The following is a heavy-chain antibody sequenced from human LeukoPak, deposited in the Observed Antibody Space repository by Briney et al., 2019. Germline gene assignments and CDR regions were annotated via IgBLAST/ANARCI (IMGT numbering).Heavy chain of an antibody. CDR2: INHSGST. V-gene: IGHV4-34*01. Sequence: SETLSLTCAVYGGSFGGYYWSWIRQPPGKGLEWIGEINHSGSTNYNPSLKSRVTISVDTSKNQFSLKLSSVTAADTAVYYCARGRSSSSFGYWGQGTLVTVSS. J-gene: IGHJ4*02. D-gene: IGHD6-6*01. CDR3: ARGRSSSSFGY. CDR1: GGSFGGYY.